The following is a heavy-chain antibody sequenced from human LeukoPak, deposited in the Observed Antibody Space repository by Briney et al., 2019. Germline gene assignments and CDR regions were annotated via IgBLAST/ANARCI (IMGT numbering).Heavy chain of an antibody. CDR2: IHNSRGT. J-gene: IGHJ4*02. CDR3: GKVGGNTNS. V-gene: IGHV4-34*09. D-gene: IGHD4-23*01. CDR1: GFTFSDYY. Sequence: LRLSCAASGFTFSDYYMSWIRRAPGKGLEWIGAIHNSRGTSYNPSLESRLTISVDPSENKFFLKMTSVTDADTATYYCGKVGGNTNSWGQGTLVTVSS.